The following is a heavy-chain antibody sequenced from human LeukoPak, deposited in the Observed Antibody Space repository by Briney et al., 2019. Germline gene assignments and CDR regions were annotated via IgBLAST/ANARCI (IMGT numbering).Heavy chain of an antibody. V-gene: IGHV1-8*01. J-gene: IGHJ6*02. CDR1: GYTFTSYD. CDR3: ARRAESHIVVVTGLDV. D-gene: IGHD2-21*02. CDR2: MNPNSGNT. Sequence: ASVKVSCKASGYTFTSYDINWVRQATGQGLEWMGWMNPNSGNTGYAQKFQGRVTMTRNTSISTAYMELSSLRSEDTAVYYCARRAESHIVVVTGLDVWGQGTTVTVSS.